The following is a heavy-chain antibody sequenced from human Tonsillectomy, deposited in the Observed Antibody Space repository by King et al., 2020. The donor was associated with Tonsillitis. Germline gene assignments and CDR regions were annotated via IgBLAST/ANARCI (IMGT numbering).Heavy chain of an antibody. CDR3: ARRPWGGSYRHEYYFDY. Sequence: VQLVESGAEVKKPGSSMKASCKASGGTFSSYGLTWVRQAPGQGLEWVGGIIPVFGTVNYSQKFQGRVTITADESTTTVYMELSSLRYEDTAVYYCARRPWGGSYRHEYYFDYWGQGTLVTVSS. D-gene: IGHD1-26*01. CDR1: GGTFSSYG. J-gene: IGHJ4*02. V-gene: IGHV1-69*01. CDR2: IIPVFGTV.